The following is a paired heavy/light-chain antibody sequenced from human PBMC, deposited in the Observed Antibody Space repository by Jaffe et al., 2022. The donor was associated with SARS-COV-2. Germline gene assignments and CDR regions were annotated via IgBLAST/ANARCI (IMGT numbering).Heavy chain of an antibody. J-gene: IGHJ4*02. V-gene: IGHV3-23*01. CDR3: AKRIAAGGHFDY. CDR2: ISISGTT. D-gene: IGHD6-13*01. CDR1: GFTFSKYA. Sequence: VQLLESGGGLVQPGGSLRLSCAASGFTFSKYAMGWVRQAPGKGLEWVSAISISGTTHYADSVRGRFTISRDNSKNTLSLQMDSLRAEDTAVYYCAKRIAAGGHFDYWGQGTLVAVSS.
Light chain of an antibody. J-gene: IGKJ4*01. CDR3: QQYNNWPLT. CDR2: DIF. CDR1: QSVSTN. V-gene: IGKV3-15*01. Sequence: EIVMTQSPATLSVSPGERATLSCRASQSVSTNLAWYQQKPGQAPRLLIYDIFTRATGIPARFSGSGSGTEFTLTISSLQSEDFATYYCQQYNNWPLTFGGGTKVEIK.